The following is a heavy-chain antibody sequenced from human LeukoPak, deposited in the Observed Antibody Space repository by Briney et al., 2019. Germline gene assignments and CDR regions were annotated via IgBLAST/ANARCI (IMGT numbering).Heavy chain of an antibody. J-gene: IGHJ6*02. CDR2: VNRDGSET. Sequence: GGSLRLSCAASGFALSSHWMTWVRQVPGRGPEWVANVNRDGSETYYLDSVKGRFTISKDNAKNSLYLQMNSLRAEDTALYHCARNNGMDVWGQGTTVNVSS. CDR3: ARNNGMDV. V-gene: IGHV3-7*03. CDR1: GFALSSHW.